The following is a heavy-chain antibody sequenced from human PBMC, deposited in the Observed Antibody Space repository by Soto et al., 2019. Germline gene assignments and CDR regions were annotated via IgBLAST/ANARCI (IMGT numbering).Heavy chain of an antibody. J-gene: IGHJ4*02. Sequence: ASVKVSCKASGYTFTSYGISWVRQAPGQGLEWMGWISAYNGNTNYAQKLQGRVTMTTDTSTSTAYMELRSLRSDDTAVYYCARDRGATDGSGSLFDYWGQGTLVTVSS. CDR1: GYTFTSYG. CDR2: ISAYNGNT. CDR3: ARDRGATDGSGSLFDY. V-gene: IGHV1-18*01. D-gene: IGHD3-10*01.